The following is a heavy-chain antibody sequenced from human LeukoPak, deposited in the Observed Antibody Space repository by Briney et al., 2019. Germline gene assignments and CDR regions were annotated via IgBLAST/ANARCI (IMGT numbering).Heavy chain of an antibody. V-gene: IGHV1-69*05. CDR1: GGTFSSYA. CDR3: AIIVGATNGVDY. J-gene: IGHJ4*02. Sequence: SVKVSCKASGGTFSSYAISWVRQAPGQGLEWMGGIIPIFGTANYAQKFQGGVTITTDESTGTAYMELSSLRSEDTAVYYCAIIVGATNGVDYWGQGTLVTVSS. D-gene: IGHD1-26*01. CDR2: IIPIFGTA.